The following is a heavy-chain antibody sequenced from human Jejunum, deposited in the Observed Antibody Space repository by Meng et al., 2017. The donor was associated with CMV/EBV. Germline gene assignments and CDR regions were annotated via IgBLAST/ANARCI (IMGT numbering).Heavy chain of an antibody. CDR3: AIEEQYGSSLWDNWFES. J-gene: IGHJ5*01. V-gene: IGHV1-69*01. Sequence: TCNNCAINWVRLAPGQGLEYMGGTLPIYGTSNYAQKFKSRVTITADGTTNTAYMELTSLRSDDTAIYYCAIEEQYGSSLWDNWFESWGLGTLVTVSS. CDR2: TLPIYGTS. D-gene: IGHD6-6*01. CDR1: TCNNCA.